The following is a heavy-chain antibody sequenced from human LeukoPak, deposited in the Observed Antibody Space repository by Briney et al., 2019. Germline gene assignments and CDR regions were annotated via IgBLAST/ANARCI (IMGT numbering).Heavy chain of an antibody. CDR1: GFTFSSYA. J-gene: IGHJ6*03. D-gene: IGHD2-15*01. V-gene: IGHV3-23*01. CDR2: IIGSGYST. Sequence: GGSLRLSCTASGFTFSSYAMSWVRQAPGKGLEWVSVIIGSGYSTYYADSVKGRFTISRDNSNNTLYLEMNSMRAEDMAVYYCAKERGAAYFSMDVWGKGTTVTVSS. CDR3: AKERGAAYFSMDV.